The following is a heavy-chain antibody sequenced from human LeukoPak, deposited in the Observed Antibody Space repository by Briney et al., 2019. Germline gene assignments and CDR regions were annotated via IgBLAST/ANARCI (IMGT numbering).Heavy chain of an antibody. CDR1: GYTFTGYY. CDR3: ARKDGYYYDSSGEWFDP. Sequence: GASVKVSCKASGYTFTGYYMHWVRQAPGQGLEWMGRINPNSGCTNYAQKFQGRVTMTRDTSISTAYMELSRLRSDDTAVYYCARKDGYYYDSSGEWFDPWGQGTLVTVSS. V-gene: IGHV1-2*06. D-gene: IGHD3-22*01. J-gene: IGHJ5*02. CDR2: INPNSGCT.